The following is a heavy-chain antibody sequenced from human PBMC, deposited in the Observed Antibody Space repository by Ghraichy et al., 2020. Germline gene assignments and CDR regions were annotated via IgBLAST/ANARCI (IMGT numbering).Heavy chain of an antibody. J-gene: IGHJ6*02. V-gene: IGHV3-11*01. Sequence: GGSLRLSCAASGFTFSDYYMSWIRQAPGKGLEWVAYIRSSGSTIYYADSVKGRFTISRDNAKNSLYLQMNSLRAEDTAVYYCARDGDYGDYYYYYGMDVWGQGTTITVSS. CDR2: IRSSGSTI. CDR3: ARDGDYGDYYYYYGMDV. CDR1: GFTFSDYY. D-gene: IGHD4-17*01.